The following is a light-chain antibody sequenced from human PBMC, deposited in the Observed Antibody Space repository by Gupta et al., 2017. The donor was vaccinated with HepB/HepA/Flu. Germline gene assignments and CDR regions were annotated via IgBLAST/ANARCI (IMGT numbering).Light chain of an antibody. CDR1: QSISSY. J-gene: IGKJ4*01. V-gene: IGKV1-39*01. Sequence: DIKMTQSPSSLSASVGDRVTITCRASQSISSYLNWFQQKPGKAPQLLIYAASTLQSGVPSRFSGSGSGTDFTLTISSLQPEDSATYYCQQRDYTPLTFGGGTRVEIK. CDR3: QQRDYTPLT. CDR2: AAS.